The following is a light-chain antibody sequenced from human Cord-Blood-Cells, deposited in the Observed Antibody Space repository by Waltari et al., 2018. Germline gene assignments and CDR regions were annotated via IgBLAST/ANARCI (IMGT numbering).Light chain of an antibody. V-gene: IGLV2-14*01. Sequence: QSALTQPASASGSPGQSITISCPGTSSAVGGYTYVSWYQQHPGKAPKLMIYDVSNRPSGVSNRFSGSKSGNTASLTISGLQAEDEADYYCSSYTSSSTVVFGGGTKLTVL. CDR3: SSYTSSSTVV. CDR1: SSAVGGYTY. CDR2: DVS. J-gene: IGLJ2*01.